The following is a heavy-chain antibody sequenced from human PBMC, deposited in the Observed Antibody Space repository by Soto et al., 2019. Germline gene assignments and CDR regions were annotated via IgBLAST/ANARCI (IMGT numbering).Heavy chain of an antibody. CDR1: GYTFTSYG. V-gene: IGHV1-18*01. J-gene: IGHJ4*02. Sequence: ASVKVSCKASGYTFTSYGISWVRQAPGQGLEWMGWIIANNGKTNYAQKFQGRVTITTDESTSTAYMELSSLRSEDTAVYYCARSGVATTFDYWGQGTLVTVSS. CDR3: ARSGVATTFDY. CDR2: IIANNGKT. D-gene: IGHD5-12*01.